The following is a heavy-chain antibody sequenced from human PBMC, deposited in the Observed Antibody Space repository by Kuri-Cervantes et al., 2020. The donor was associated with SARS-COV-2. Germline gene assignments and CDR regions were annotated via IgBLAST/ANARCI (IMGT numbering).Heavy chain of an antibody. CDR1: GYTLTELS. V-gene: IGHV1-24*01. J-gene: IGHJ4*02. CDR3: ARYWVTTDFDY. D-gene: IGHD2-15*01. CDR2: FDPEDGET. Sequence: ASVKVSCKVFGYTLTELSMHWVRQAPGKGLEWMGGFDPEDGETIYAQKLQGRVTMTTDTSTSTAYMELRSLRSDDTAVYYCARYWVTTDFDYWGQGTLVTVSS.